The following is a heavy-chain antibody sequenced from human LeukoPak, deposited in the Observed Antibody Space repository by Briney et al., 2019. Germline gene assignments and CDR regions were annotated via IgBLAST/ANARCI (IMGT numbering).Heavy chain of an antibody. J-gene: IGHJ4*02. Sequence: GGSLRLSCAASGFTFSNYAMSWVRQAPGKGLEWVSAVGSSGDSTYYADSVKGRFTISRDNSKNTLYLQMNSLRADDTAVYYCAKDPPYSGSSYWGQGTLVTVSS. CDR2: VGSSGDST. CDR3: AKDPPYSGSSY. V-gene: IGHV3-23*01. CDR1: GFTFSNYA. D-gene: IGHD1-26*01.